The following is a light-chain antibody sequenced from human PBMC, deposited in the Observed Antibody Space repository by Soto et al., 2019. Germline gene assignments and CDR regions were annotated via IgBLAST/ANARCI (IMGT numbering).Light chain of an antibody. CDR3: ETWDSNTRV. Sequence: QSVLTQSSSASASLGSSVKLTCTLRSGHSSYIIAWHQQQPGKAPRYFMKLEGSGNYNKGSGVPDRFSGSSSGADRYLTISNLQFEEEADYYCETWDSNTRVFGGGTKLIVL. J-gene: IGLJ3*02. V-gene: IGLV4-60*02. CDR1: SGHSSYI. CDR2: LEGSGNY.